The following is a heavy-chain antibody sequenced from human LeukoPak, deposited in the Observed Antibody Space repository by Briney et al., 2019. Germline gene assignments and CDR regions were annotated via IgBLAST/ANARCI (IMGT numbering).Heavy chain of an antibody. CDR3: VRDGSHINSYYYFDY. Sequence: GASVKVSCKASGYTFTGYYMHWVRQAPGQGLEWMGWINPNGGRNYAQNFQDRVTMTWDTSISTVYMDLSSLRSDDTAVYYCVRDGSHINSYYYFDYWGQGTLVTVSS. V-gene: IGHV1-2*02. CDR2: INPNGGR. D-gene: IGHD2-21*01. J-gene: IGHJ4*02. CDR1: GYTFTGYY.